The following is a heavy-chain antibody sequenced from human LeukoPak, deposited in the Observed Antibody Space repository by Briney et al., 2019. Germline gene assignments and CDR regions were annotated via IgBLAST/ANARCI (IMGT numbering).Heavy chain of an antibody. D-gene: IGHD3-22*01. CDR3: ASHPPNSGYRH. CDR1: GYTLTGYY. V-gene: IGHV1-2*02. CDR2: INPNSGGT. Sequence: ASVKVSCKASGYTLTGYYMHWVRQAPGQGLEWMGWINPNSGGTNYAQKFQGRVTLTRDTSISTVYMELSSLRSDDTAVYYCASHPPNSGYRHWGQGTLVTVSS. J-gene: IGHJ4*02.